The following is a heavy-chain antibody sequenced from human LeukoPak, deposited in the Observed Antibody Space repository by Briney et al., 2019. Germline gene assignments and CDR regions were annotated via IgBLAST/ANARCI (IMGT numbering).Heavy chain of an antibody. D-gene: IGHD2-15*01. J-gene: IGHJ4*02. CDR3: ARYCSGGSCFSH. V-gene: IGHV3-11*06. CDR2: ISSSSYT. Sequence: AGSLTLSCAVSGFTFSDYYMSWIRQAPGQGQDLVTYISSSSYTNYEDSVTGRFTISRDNAKDSLYLQMNSLRAEDTAVYYFARYCSGGSCFSHWGQGTLVTVSS. CDR1: GFTFSDYY.